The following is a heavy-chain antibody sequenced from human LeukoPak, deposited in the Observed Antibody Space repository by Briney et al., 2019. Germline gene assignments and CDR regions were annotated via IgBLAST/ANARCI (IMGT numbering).Heavy chain of an antibody. Sequence: SETLSLTCIVSGYSISSGYYWSWIRQPPGKGLEWIGYIYYSGSTNYNPSLKSRVTISVDTSKNQFSLKLSSVTAADTAVYYCARERVYYDYVWGSYRPYYFDYWGQGTLVTVSS. J-gene: IGHJ4*02. CDR2: IYYSGST. CDR3: ARERVYYDYVWGSYRPYYFDY. CDR1: GYSISSGYY. V-gene: IGHV4-61*01. D-gene: IGHD3-16*02.